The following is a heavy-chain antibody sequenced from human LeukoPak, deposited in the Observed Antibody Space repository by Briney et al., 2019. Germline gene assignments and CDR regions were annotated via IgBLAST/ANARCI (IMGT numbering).Heavy chain of an antibody. CDR2: ISYDGITK. CDR1: GFSFSDYG. J-gene: IGHJ3*02. V-gene: IGHV3-30*03. Sequence: PGGSLRLSCVASGFSFSDYGMHWVRQAPGKGLEWMAVISYDGITKKYADSVQGRFTISRDNSKNTVQLEMNSLRVEDTAVYYCARPIPDSGYYDAFDIWGQGTMVTVSS. D-gene: IGHD2-15*01. CDR3: ARPIPDSGYYDAFDI.